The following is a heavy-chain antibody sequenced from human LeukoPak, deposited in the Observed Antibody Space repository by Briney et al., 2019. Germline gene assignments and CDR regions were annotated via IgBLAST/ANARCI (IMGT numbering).Heavy chain of an antibody. D-gene: IGHD3-10*01. CDR3: ARGLLLWFGEFPRSDAFDI. V-gene: IGHV4-34*01. CDR1: GGSFSGYY. J-gene: IGHJ3*02. Sequence: PSETLSLTCAVHGGSFSGYYWSWIRQPPGKGLEWIGEINHSGSTNYNPSLKSRVTISVDTSKNQFSLKLSSVTAADTAVYYCARGLLLWFGEFPRSDAFDIWGQGTMVTVSS. CDR2: INHSGST.